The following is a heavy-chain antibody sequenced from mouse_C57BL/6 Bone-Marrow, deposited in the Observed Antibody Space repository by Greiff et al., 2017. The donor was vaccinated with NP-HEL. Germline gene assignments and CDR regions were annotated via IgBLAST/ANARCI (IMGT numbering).Heavy chain of an antibody. CDR1: GYTFPSYW. V-gene: IGHV1-64*01. D-gene: IGHD3-2*02. CDR2: IHPNSGST. CDR3: ARSTAQATSWFAY. Sequence: VKLQQPGAELVKPGASVKLSCKASGYTFPSYWMHWVKQRPGQGLEWIGMIHPNSGSTNYNEKFKSKATLTVDKSSSTAYMQLSSLTSEDSAVYYCARSTAQATSWFAYWGQGTLVTVSA. J-gene: IGHJ3*01.